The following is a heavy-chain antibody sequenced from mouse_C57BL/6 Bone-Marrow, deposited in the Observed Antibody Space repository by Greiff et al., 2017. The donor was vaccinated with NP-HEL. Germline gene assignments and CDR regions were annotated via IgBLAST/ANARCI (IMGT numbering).Heavy chain of an antibody. CDR2: IRSKSNNYAT. CDR3: VAAQARGWFAY. J-gene: IGHJ3*01. D-gene: IGHD3-2*02. Sequence: EVKLVESGGGLVQPKGSLKLSCAASGFSFNTYAMNWVRQAPGKGLEWVARIRSKSNNYATYYADSVKDRFTISRDDSESMLYLQMNNLKTEDTAMYYCVAAQARGWFAYWGQGTLVTVSA. V-gene: IGHV10-1*01. CDR1: GFSFNTYA.